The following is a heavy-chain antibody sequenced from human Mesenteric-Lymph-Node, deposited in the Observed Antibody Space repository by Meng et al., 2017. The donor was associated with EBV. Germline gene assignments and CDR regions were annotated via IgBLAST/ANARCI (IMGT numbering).Heavy chain of an antibody. V-gene: IGHV4-30-4*01. CDR2: IYYSGNT. CDR1: GGSISSGGYY. D-gene: IGHD2-2*01. Sequence: QVQLQESGPGLVQPSQPLSLTCVVSGGSISSGGYYWSWIRQPPGKGLEWLGHIYYSGNTHYNPSLKSRLTISVDTSKNQFSLSLTFVTAADTAVYYCARVSTSRFDYWGQGSLVTVSS. J-gene: IGHJ4*02. CDR3: ARVSTSRFDY.